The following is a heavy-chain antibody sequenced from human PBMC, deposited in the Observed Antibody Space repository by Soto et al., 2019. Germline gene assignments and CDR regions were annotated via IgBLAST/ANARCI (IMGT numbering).Heavy chain of an antibody. CDR1: GDSVSSGSHY. J-gene: IGHJ5*02. D-gene: IGHD2-15*01. CDR2: IHYSGNT. CDR3: ATLPPRIVVVMTDLPT. Sequence: PSETLSLTCTVSGDSVSSGSHYWSWVRQPPGKGLEWIGFIHYSGNTNYNPSLKSRVTIALDTSKNQLSLKLSSVTAADTAVYYCATLPPRIVVVMTDLPTWGQGTLVTVSS. V-gene: IGHV4-61*01.